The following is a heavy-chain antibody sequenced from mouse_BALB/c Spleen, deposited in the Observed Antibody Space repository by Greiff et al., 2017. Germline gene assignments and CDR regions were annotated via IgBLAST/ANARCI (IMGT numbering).Heavy chain of an antibody. D-gene: IGHD1-1*01. V-gene: IGHV2-6-7*01. CDR2: IWGDGST. J-gene: IGHJ4*01. CDR3: ARDGDTTVVATDAMDY. Sequence: QVQLQQSGPGLVAPSQSLSITCTVSGFSLTGYGVNWVRQPPGKGLEWLGMIWGDGSTDYNSALKSRLSISKDNSKSQVFLKMNSLQTDDTARYYCARDGDTTVVATDAMDYWGQGTSVTVSS. CDR1: GFSLTGYG.